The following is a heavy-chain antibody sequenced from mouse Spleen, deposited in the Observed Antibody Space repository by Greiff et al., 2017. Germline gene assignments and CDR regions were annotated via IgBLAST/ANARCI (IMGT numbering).Heavy chain of an antibody. CDR2: INPYNGDT. J-gene: IGHJ4*01. CDR1: GYSFTGYF. CDR3: ARDGYEGYAMDY. Sequence: EVQLQQSGPELVKPGDSVKISCKASGYSFTGYFMNWVMQSHGKSLEWIGRINPYNGDTFYNQKFKGKATLTVDKSSSTAHMELRSLTSEDSAVYYCARDGYEGYAMDYWGQGTSVTVSS. D-gene: IGHD2-2*01. V-gene: IGHV1-20*01.